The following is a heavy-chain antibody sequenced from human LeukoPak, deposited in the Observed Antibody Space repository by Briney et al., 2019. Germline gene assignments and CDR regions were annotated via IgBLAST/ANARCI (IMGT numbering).Heavy chain of an antibody. CDR3: ARGPYSSNWYVDY. V-gene: IGHV3-74*01. D-gene: IGHD6-13*01. J-gene: IGHJ4*02. CDR2: IYIDGSST. CDR1: GFTFSSYW. Sequence: GGSLRLSCAASGFTFSSYWMHWVRQAPGKGLVWVSRIYIDGSSTSYADSVKGRFTISRDSAKNSLYLQMNSLRAEDTAVYYCARGPYSSNWYVDYWGQGTLVTVAS.